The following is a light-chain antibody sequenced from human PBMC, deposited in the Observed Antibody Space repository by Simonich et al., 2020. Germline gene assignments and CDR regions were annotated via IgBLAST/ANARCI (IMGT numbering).Light chain of an antibody. CDR2: DVS. V-gene: IGLV2-14*01. J-gene: IGLJ3*02. Sequence: QSALTQPASVSGSPGQSITISCTGTSSDVGGYNYVSWYQQHPGKAPKLMILDVSTRPSGVSNRFSGSKSGNTAALTISGLQAEDEADYYCSSYTSSSTWVFGGGTKLTVL. CDR3: SSYTSSSTWV. CDR1: SSDVGGYNY.